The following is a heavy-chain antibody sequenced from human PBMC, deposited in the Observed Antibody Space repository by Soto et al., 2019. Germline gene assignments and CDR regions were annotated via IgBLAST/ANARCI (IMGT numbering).Heavy chain of an antibody. CDR3: AKSLSPDAFDI. Sequence: PGGSLRLSCAASGFTFSDYYMSWIRQAPGKGLEWVSYISSGSGGSTYYADSVKGRFTISRDNSKNTLYLQMNSLRAEDTAVYYCAKSLSPDAFDIWGQGTMVTVSS. CDR1: GFTFSDYY. J-gene: IGHJ3*02. V-gene: IGHV3-23*01. CDR2: ISSGSGGST.